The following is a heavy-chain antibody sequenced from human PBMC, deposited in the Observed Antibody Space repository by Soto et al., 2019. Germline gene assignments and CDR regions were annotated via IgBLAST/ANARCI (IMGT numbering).Heavy chain of an antibody. J-gene: IGHJ6*02. Sequence: ASVKVSCKASGCTFSNYGITWVRQAPGQGPEWMGWISAYNANTNYAQNLQGRVTMTTDTSTSTAYMELRSLRSDDTAVYYCARDRIIVVPATSLYHYYGMDVWGQGTTVTVS. V-gene: IGHV1-18*01. D-gene: IGHD2-2*01. CDR3: ARDRIIVVPATSLYHYYGMDV. CDR1: GCTFSNYG. CDR2: ISAYNANT.